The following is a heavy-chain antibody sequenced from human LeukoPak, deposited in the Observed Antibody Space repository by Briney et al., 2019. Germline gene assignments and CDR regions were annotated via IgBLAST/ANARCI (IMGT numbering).Heavy chain of an antibody. CDR2: ISYDGSNK. D-gene: IGHD3-22*01. V-gene: IGHV3-30*06. CDR3: ARAPYYDSSGYYDY. J-gene: IGHJ4*02. CDR1: GFTFSSYG. Sequence: GRSLRLSCAASGFTFSSYGMHWVRQAPGKGLEWVAVISYDGSNKNYADSVKGRFTISRDNSKNTLYLQMNSLRAEDTAVFYCARAPYYDSSGYYDYWGQGTLVTVSS.